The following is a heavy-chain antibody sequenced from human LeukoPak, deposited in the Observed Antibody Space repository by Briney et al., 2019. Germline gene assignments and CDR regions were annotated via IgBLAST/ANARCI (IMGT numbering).Heavy chain of an antibody. CDR3: ARDSVDLDI. Sequence: ASVMVSCKASVYTFTGYYMHWVRRAPGQGLEERVWINPNSGGTNYAEKFQDRVTMTRDTSISTAYMELSRLRSDDTAVYYCARDSVDLDIWGEGTMVTVS. V-gene: IGHV1-2*02. CDR2: INPNSGGT. J-gene: IGHJ3*02. CDR1: VYTFTGYY.